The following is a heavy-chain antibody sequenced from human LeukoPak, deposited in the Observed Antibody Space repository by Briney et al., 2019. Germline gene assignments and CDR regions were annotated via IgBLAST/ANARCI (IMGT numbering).Heavy chain of an antibody. Sequence: SETLSHTCTVSGGSISSNRYYWGWIRQPPGKGLKWIGNIFYTGSTYYSPSLKSRVTISVDTSKNQFPLKLSSVTAADTAVYYCARLDNSGYSHIDYWGQGTLVSVSS. V-gene: IGHV4-39*01. J-gene: IGHJ4*02. CDR3: ARLDNSGYSHIDY. CDR2: IFYTGST. D-gene: IGHD3-22*01. CDR1: GGSISSNRYY.